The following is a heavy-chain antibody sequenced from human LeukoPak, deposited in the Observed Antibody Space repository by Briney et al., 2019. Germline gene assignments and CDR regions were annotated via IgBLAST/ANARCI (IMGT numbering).Heavy chain of an antibody. CDR1: GFTFSSNS. V-gene: IGHV3-21*01. CDR3: ARGYYYDRSGYYYSAYFKH. J-gene: IGHJ1*01. Sequence: GGSLRLSCAASGFTFSSNSMNWVRQAPGKGLEWVSSISSSSSYIYYADSVKGRFTISRDNAKNSLYLQMNSLRAEDTAVYYCARGYYYDRSGYYYSAYFKHWGQGTLVSVSS. CDR2: ISSSSSYI. D-gene: IGHD3-22*01.